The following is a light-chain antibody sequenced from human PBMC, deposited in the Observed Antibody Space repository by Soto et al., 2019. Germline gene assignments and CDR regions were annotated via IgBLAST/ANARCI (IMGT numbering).Light chain of an antibody. CDR3: QHYGSSPS. CDR2: GAS. CDR1: QSVGSAY. Sequence: EIVLTQSPGTLSLSPGERATLSCRASQSVGSAYVGWYQQKPGPAPRLLIFGASRGATGIPDRFSGSGSGTNFTLTIIKVEPEDSSVYYCQHYGSSPSFGRGTKVEIK. V-gene: IGKV3-20*01. J-gene: IGKJ1*01.